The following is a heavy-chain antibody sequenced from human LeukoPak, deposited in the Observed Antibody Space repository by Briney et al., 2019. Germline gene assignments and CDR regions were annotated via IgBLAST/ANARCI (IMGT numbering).Heavy chain of an antibody. D-gene: IGHD2-2*01. CDR2: INQDGSEK. V-gene: IGHV3-7*03. Sequence: GGSLRLSCAASGFTFSTSWMSWVRQAPGKGLEWVADINQDGSEKYYVDSVKGRFTISRDNAKNSLFLQMNSLRAEDTALYYCAGDIVVVPAGDAFDIWGQGTMVTVSS. CDR1: GFTFSTSW. J-gene: IGHJ3*02. CDR3: AGDIVVVPAGDAFDI.